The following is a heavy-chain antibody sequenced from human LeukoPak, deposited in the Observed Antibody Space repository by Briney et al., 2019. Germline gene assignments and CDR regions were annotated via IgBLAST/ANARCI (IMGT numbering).Heavy chain of an antibody. CDR1: GGSISSSSYY. CDR3: ARGTTVTYYYYYYMDV. D-gene: IGHD4-11*01. Sequence: PSETLSLTCTVSGGSISSSSYYWGWIRQPPGKGLEWIGSIYYSGSTYYNPSLKSRVTISVDTSKNQFSLKLSSVTAADTAVYYCARGTTVTYYYYYYMDVWGKGTTVTVSS. J-gene: IGHJ6*03. CDR2: IYYSGST. V-gene: IGHV4-39*07.